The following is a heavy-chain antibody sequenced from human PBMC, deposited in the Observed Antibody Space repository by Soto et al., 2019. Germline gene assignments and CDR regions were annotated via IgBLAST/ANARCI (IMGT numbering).Heavy chain of an antibody. CDR1: GYSFTTYW. Sequence: PGESLKISCKASGYSFTTYWIGWVRQMPGKGLEWMGIIYPIDSLATYSPSFQGQVTMSVDRSINTAYLQLNSLKASDTAIYYCARRGISSIGYYYCLDVWGQGTSVTVSS. CDR3: ARRGISSIGYYYCLDV. V-gene: IGHV5-51*01. D-gene: IGHD6-13*01. CDR2: IYPIDSLA. J-gene: IGHJ6*02.